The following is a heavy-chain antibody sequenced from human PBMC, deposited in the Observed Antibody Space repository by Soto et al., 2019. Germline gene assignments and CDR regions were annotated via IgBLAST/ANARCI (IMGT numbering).Heavy chain of an antibody. CDR3: VHIRYGSGLFDY. J-gene: IGHJ4*02. CDR1: GFSLSTSGVG. V-gene: IGHV2-5*02. Sequence: QITLKESGPTLVKPTQTLTLTCNFSGFSLSTSGVGVGWIRQPPGKALEWLALIYWDDDKRYSPSLKSRLTITKDTSKNQVVLTMTNMDPVDTAAYYCVHIRYGSGLFDYWGQGTLVTVSS. D-gene: IGHD3-10*01. CDR2: IYWDDDK.